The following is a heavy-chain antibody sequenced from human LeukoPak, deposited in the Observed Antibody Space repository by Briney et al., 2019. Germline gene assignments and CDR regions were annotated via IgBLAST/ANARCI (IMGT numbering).Heavy chain of an antibody. CDR3: ARYPTAMVSFDY. Sequence: PSETLSLTCTVSGGSISSSDYYWGWIRQPPGKGLEWIGSIYYSGNTYYNPSLKSRVTISVDTSKSQFSLRLSFVTAADTAVYYCARYPTAMVSFDYWGQGTLVTVSS. D-gene: IGHD5-18*01. CDR1: GGSISSSDYY. CDR2: IYYSGNT. V-gene: IGHV4-39*01. J-gene: IGHJ4*02.